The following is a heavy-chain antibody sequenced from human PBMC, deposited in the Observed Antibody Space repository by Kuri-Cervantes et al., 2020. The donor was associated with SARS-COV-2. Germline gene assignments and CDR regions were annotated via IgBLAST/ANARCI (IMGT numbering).Heavy chain of an antibody. D-gene: IGHD4-23*01. CDR1: GYTFTNYY. V-gene: IGHV1-46*01. J-gene: IGHJ4*02. CDR2: INPSGGST. CDR3: ARGPLLRGGNPYCFEY. Sequence: ASVKVSCKASGYTFTNYYMHWVRQAPGQGLEWVGIINPSGGSTSSAQKFQGRVIMTRDTSTSTVYMKLSSLRSEDTAVYYCARGPLLRGGNPYCFEYWGQGSQVTVSS.